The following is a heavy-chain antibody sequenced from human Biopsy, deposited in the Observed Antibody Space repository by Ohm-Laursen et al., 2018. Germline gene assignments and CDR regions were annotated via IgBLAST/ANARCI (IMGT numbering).Heavy chain of an antibody. CDR1: GYSFTNYY. D-gene: IGHD1-14*01. CDR3: ARGPRGLVAITATAYYFDF. J-gene: IGHJ4*02. V-gene: IGHV1-46*01. Sequence: VASVKVSCKSSGYSFTNYYLHWVRQAPGQGLQWMGRINPNNDNTIYAQQFQGRVTMTKDTSTSTVYMDLSSLTFDDSAVYYCARGPRGLVAITATAYYFDFWGQGNPVTVSS. CDR2: INPNNDNT.